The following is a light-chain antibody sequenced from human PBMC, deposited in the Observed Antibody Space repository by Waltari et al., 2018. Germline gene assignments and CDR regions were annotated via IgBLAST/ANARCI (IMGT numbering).Light chain of an antibody. CDR2: GAS. Sequence: DIVLTQSPDTLSLSPGERATLSCRASQTVNSNYLAWYQQKPGQAPRLVIYGASSRATSIPDRFSGSGSGTDFTLTISRLDPEDFAVYYCQQYDTSSYTFGQGTNLEIK. J-gene: IGKJ2*01. V-gene: IGKV3-20*01. CDR3: QQYDTSSYT. CDR1: QTVNSNY.